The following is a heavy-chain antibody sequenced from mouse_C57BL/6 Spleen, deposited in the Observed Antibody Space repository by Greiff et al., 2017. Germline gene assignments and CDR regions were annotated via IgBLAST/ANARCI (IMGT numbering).Heavy chain of an antibody. J-gene: IGHJ2*01. CDR2: ISYDGSN. CDR3: ARGEKNWDEYYFDY. Sequence: EVQRVESGPGLVKPSQSLSLTCSVTGYSITSGYYWNWIRQFPGNKLEWMGYISYDGSNNYNPSLKNRISITRDTSKNQFFLKLNSVTTEDTATYYGARGEKNWDEYYFDYWGQGTTLTVSS. CDR1: GYSITSGYY. D-gene: IGHD4-1*01. V-gene: IGHV3-6*01.